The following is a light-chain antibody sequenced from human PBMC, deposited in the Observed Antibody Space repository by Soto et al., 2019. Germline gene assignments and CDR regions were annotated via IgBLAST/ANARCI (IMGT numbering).Light chain of an antibody. Sequence: DIQMTQSPSTLSASVGDRVTITCRASQSISSWLAWYQQKPGKAPKLLIYDASSLESGVPSRFSGSGSGTEFTLTISSLQPDDFAPYYCQQYNSSWTFGQGTKVEIK. CDR1: QSISSW. CDR2: DAS. CDR3: QQYNSSWT. V-gene: IGKV1-5*01. J-gene: IGKJ1*01.